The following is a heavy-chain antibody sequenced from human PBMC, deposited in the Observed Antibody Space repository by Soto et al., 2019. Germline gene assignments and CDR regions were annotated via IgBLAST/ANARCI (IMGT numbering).Heavy chain of an antibody. Sequence: GGSLRLSCAASGFTVSSNYMSWVRQAPGKGLEWVSVIYSGGSTYYADSVKGRFTISRDNSKNTLYLQMNSLRAEDTAVYYCARTGEEAAAGFDYWGQGTLVTVSS. CDR3: ARTGEEAAAGFDY. CDR1: GFTVSSNY. V-gene: IGHV3-66*01. CDR2: IYSGGST. J-gene: IGHJ4*02. D-gene: IGHD6-13*01.